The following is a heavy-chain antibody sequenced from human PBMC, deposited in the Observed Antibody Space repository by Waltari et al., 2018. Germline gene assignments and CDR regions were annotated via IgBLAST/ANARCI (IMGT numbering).Heavy chain of an antibody. CDR3: ARESIAVAGSMGYAFDI. D-gene: IGHD6-19*01. Sequence: QVQLQQWGAGLLKPSETLSLTCAVYGGSFSGYYWSWIRQPPGKGLEWIGEINHSGSTNYNPSLKSRVTISVDTSKNQFSLKLSSVTAADTVVYYCARESIAVAGSMGYAFDIWGQGTMVTVSS. CDR2: INHSGST. CDR1: GGSFSGYY. V-gene: IGHV4-34*01. J-gene: IGHJ3*02.